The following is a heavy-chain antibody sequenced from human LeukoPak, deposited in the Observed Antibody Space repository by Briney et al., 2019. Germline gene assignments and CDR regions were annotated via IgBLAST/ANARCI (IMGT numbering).Heavy chain of an antibody. D-gene: IGHD3-10*01. CDR2: IYYSGST. Sequence: PSETLSLTCTVSGDSMSSSHYCWGWIRQPPGKGLEWIGSIYYSGSTYYNPSLKSRVTISVDTSKNQFSLKLSSVTAADTAVYYCARTLGDYGSGSYYYWGQGTLVTVSS. CDR3: ARTLGDYGSGSYYY. V-gene: IGHV4-39*07. CDR1: GDSMSSSHYC. J-gene: IGHJ4*02.